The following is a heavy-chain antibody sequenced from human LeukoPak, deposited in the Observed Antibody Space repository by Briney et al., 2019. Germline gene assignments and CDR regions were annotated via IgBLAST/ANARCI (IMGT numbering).Heavy chain of an antibody. Sequence: GGSLRLSCAASGFTFSSYAMSWVRQAPGKGLEWVSSISASSRDTYYADSVRGRFTISRDNAKNSLYLQLNTLRAEDTAVYYCAGRSCSDGVCPFDYWSQGTLVTVSS. CDR2: ISASSRDT. CDR1: GFTFSSYA. CDR3: AGRSCSDGVCPFDY. V-gene: IGHV3-21*01. D-gene: IGHD2-8*01. J-gene: IGHJ4*02.